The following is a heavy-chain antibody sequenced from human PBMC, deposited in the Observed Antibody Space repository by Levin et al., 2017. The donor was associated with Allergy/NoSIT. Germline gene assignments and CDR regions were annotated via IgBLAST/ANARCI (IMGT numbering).Heavy chain of an antibody. CDR2: INPSGGST. CDR3: ARDRGPAIAVAGTGWFDP. CDR1: GYTFTSYY. J-gene: IGHJ5*02. Sequence: ASVKVSCKASGYTFTSYYMHWVRQAPGQGLEWMGIINPSGGSTSYAQKFQGRVTMTRDTSTSTVYMELSSLRSEDTAVYYCARDRGPAIAVAGTGWFDPWGQGTLVTVSS. D-gene: IGHD6-19*01. V-gene: IGHV1-46*01.